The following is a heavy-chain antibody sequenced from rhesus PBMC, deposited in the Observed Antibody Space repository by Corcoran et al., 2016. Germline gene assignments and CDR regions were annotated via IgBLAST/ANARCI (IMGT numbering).Heavy chain of an antibody. V-gene: IGHV3-136*01. CDR3: VSGRLSRFDV. D-gene: IGHD2-39*01. CDR1: GFTFNNYD. CDR2: ITYTGETI. J-gene: IGHJ5-1*01. Sequence: EVQLVESGGGLVQPGGSLRLSCAASGFTFNNYDMSWVRQAPGKGLEWVSYITYTGETIYYADSVRGRFTISRDNAKNSLSLQMSSLRAEDTAVYYCVSGRLSRFDVWGPGFLVTVSS.